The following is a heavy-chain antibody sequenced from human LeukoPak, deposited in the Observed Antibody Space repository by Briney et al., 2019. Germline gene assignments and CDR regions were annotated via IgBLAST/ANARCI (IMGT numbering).Heavy chain of an antibody. D-gene: IGHD3-3*02. CDR2: LYSSGIT. V-gene: IGHV3-53*01. Sequence: GGSLRLSCAASGFTVSRTYMSWVRQAPGQGLEWVSLLYSSGITFYAESVQGRFTISRDNSKNTLYLQMNSLRAEDTAIYYCARDSSSFPNYFDFWGHGTLVTVSS. CDR1: GFTVSRTY. CDR3: ARDSSSFPNYFDF. J-gene: IGHJ4*01.